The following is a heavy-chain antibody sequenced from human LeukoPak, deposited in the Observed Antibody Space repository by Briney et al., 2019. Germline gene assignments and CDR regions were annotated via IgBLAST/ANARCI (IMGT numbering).Heavy chain of an antibody. D-gene: IGHD3-22*01. CDR1: GGSFSGYY. J-gene: IGHJ4*02. CDR3: ARGRRYYDSSGYAAY. CDR2: INHSGST. V-gene: IGHV4-34*01. Sequence: PSETLFLTCAVYGGSFSGYYWSWIRQPPGKGLEWIGEINHSGSTNYNPSLKSRVTISVDTSKNQFSLKLSSVTAADTAVYYCARGRRYYDSSGYAAYWGQGTLVTVSS.